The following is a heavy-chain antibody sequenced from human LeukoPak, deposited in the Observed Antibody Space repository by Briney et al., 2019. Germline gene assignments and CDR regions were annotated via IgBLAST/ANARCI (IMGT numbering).Heavy chain of an antibody. CDR1: GFTFSSYE. CDR2: ISSRGSNI. D-gene: IGHD2-2*01. Sequence: AGGSLRLSCAASGFTFSSYEMNWVRQAPGKGLEWVSYISSRGSNIYYADSVKGRFTISRENAKNSLYLQMNSLRAEDKAVYYCARDPLYQLPPGDAFDIWGQGTMVTVSS. CDR3: ARDPLYQLPPGDAFDI. J-gene: IGHJ3*02. V-gene: IGHV3-48*03.